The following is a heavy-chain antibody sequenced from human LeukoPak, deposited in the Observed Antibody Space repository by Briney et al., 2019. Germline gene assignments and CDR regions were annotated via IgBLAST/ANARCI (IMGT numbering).Heavy chain of an antibody. CDR1: GGSISSSNW. J-gene: IGHJ4*02. V-gene: IGHV4-4*02. Sequence: PSGTLSLTCAVSGGSISSSNWWSWVRQPPGKGLEWIGRIYTSGSTNYNPSLKSRVTISVDTSKNQFSLKLSSVTAADTAVYYCARGSTHYYDSRGYYSPNFDYWGQGTLVTVSS. CDR3: ARGSTHYYDSRGYYSPNFDY. CDR2: IYTSGST. D-gene: IGHD3-22*01.